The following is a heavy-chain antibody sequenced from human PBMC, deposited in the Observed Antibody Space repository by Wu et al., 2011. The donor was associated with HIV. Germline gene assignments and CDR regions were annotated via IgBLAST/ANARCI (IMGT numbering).Heavy chain of an antibody. V-gene: IGHV1-2*02. J-gene: IGHJ3*02. Sequence: TFSSYAIFWVRQALDKGLSGWAGSTLIVVTQTMHRDFRGRITMTRDTYISTAYMELSRLRSDDTAVYYCARDNSYALKGGAFDIWGQGTMVTVSS. CDR3: ARDNSYALKGGAFDI. CDR1: TFSSYA. D-gene: IGHD5-18*01. CDR2: STLIVVT.